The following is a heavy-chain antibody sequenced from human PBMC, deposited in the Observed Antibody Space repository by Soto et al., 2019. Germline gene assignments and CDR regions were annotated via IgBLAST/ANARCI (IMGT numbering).Heavy chain of an antibody. Sequence: QVQLVQSGAEVKKPGASVTVSCKASGYTFTSYALHWVRQAPGQRLEWMGWINVADGNTKYSQKFQGRVTLTRDTSASTAYMELTSLTSEDTAVYYCARDRYCKTPSCRPAPDPWGQGTLVTVSS. CDR1: GYTFTSYA. D-gene: IGHD2-15*01. CDR3: ARDRYCKTPSCRPAPDP. CDR2: INVADGNT. J-gene: IGHJ5*02. V-gene: IGHV1-3*01.